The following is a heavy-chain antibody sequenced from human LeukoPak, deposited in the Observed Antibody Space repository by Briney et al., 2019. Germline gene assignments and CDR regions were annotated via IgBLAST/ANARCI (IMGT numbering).Heavy chain of an antibody. J-gene: IGHJ4*02. D-gene: IGHD5-24*01. Sequence: GGSLRLSCAASGFTFSIYAINWVRQAPGKGLEWVSGISPNGVITYYADSVKGRFTISRDNSKGTVYLQMNSLRPEDTAVYYCAKDDAWLQYGNWGRGTLVTVSS. CDR1: GFTFSIYA. CDR3: AKDDAWLQYGN. V-gene: IGHV3-23*01. CDR2: ISPNGVIT.